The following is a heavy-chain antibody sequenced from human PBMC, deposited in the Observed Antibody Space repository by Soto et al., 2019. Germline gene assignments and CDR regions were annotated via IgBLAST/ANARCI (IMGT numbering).Heavy chain of an antibody. V-gene: IGHV3-11*05. CDR3: ARSHYYDTSGP. Sequence: QVQLVESGGGLVKPGGSLRLSCAASGFTFSDYYMSWIRQAPGKGLEWVSYISSSSSYTKYADSMKGRFTISRDNAKNSLYLQMNSLRAEDTAVYYCARSHYYDTSGPWGQGTLVTVSS. CDR1: GFTFSDYY. CDR2: ISSSSSYT. D-gene: IGHD3-22*01. J-gene: IGHJ5*02.